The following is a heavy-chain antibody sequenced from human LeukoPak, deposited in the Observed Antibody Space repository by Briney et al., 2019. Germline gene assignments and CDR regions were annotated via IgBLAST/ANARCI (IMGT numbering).Heavy chain of an antibody. J-gene: IGHJ4*02. CDR3: GNTNHNPPLQGSSTKFRGTSKDQFSLEPGPGTGGDPGVDLWGGGGGLGSGSYSFDY. CDR1: GGSISSYY. CDR2: IYYSGST. Sequence: SETLSLTCTVSGGSISSYYWSWIRQPPGKGLEWIGYIYYSGSTNYNPSLKSRVTISVDTSKNQFSLKLSSVTAADTAVYYCGNTNHNPPLQGSSTKFRGTSKDQFSLEPGPGTGGDPGVDLWGGGGGLGSGSYSFDYWGQGTLVTVSS. D-gene: IGHD2-2*01. V-gene: IGHV4-59*08.